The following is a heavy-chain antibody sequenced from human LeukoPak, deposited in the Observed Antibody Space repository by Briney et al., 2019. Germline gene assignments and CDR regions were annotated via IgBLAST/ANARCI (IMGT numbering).Heavy chain of an antibody. CDR3: ARLLTMMMEGYFQH. CDR2: ISYDGRNK. Sequence: PGGSLRLSCAASGFTFNNYAMHWVRQAPGKGLEWVAVISYDGRNKYYADSVKGRFTISRDNSKNTVYLQMNSLRAEDSAVYYCARLLTMMMEGYFQHWGQGTLVTVSS. J-gene: IGHJ1*01. D-gene: IGHD3-22*01. CDR1: GFTFNNYA. V-gene: IGHV3-30*04.